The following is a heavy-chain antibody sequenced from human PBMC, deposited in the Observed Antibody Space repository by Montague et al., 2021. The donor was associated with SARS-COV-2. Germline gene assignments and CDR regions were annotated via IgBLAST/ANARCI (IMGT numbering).Heavy chain of an antibody. CDR3: ARRSAVPGSFDF. J-gene: IGHJ4*02. CDR2: TYDGGDAT. Sequence: YLSLSFSASGFAFRTKYLTWVRQAPGKGLEWVSVTYDGGDATYYADSVKGRFTVSRDDSKNTLFLQMSSLRAEDTAVYYCARRSAVPGSFDFWGQGTLVTVSS. V-gene: IGHV3-53*01. D-gene: IGHD3-3*01. CDR1: GFAFRTKY.